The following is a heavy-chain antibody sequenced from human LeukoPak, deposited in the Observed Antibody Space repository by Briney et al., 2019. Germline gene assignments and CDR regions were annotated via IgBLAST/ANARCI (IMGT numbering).Heavy chain of an antibody. CDR3: ARASCSGGSCYSFFDY. CDR1: GFTFSSYS. CDR2: ISSSSSYI. Sequence: GGSLRLSCAASGFTFSSYSMNWVRQAPGKGLEWFSSISSSSSYIYYADSVKGRFTISRDNATNSLYLQMNSLRAEDTAVYYCARASCSGGSCYSFFDYWGQGTLVTVSS. D-gene: IGHD2-15*01. V-gene: IGHV3-21*01. J-gene: IGHJ4*02.